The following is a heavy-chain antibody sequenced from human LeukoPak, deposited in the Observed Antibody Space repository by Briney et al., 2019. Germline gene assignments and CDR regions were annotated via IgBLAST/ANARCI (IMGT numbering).Heavy chain of an antibody. Sequence: ASVKVSCKASGYTFTGYYMHWMRQAPGQGLEWMGWINPNSGGTNYAQKFQGRVTMTRDTSISTAYMELSRLRSDDTAVYYCARGFPRIAAAGRNSFDYWGQGTLVTVSS. CDR3: ARGFPRIAAAGRNSFDY. V-gene: IGHV1-2*02. J-gene: IGHJ4*02. D-gene: IGHD6-13*01. CDR1: GYTFTGYY. CDR2: INPNSGGT.